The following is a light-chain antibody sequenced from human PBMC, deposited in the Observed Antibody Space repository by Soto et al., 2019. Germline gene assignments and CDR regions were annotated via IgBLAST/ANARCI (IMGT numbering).Light chain of an antibody. CDR3: SSYTTSITLYV. CDR2: EVS. J-gene: IGLJ1*01. CDR1: SSDVGGYNY. V-gene: IGLV2-14*01. Sequence: QSALTQPASVSGSPGQSITISCTGTSSDVGGYNYVSWYQQHPGKAPKLMIYEVSNRPSGVSNRFSGSKSGNTASLTISGLQAEDEADYYCSSYTTSITLYVFGTGNKVTVL.